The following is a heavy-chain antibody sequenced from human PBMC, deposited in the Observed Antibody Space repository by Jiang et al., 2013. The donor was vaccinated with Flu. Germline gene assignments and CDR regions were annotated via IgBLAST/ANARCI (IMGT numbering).Heavy chain of an antibody. Sequence: LQSGSELRKPGASVRVSCKASGYTFTNYAFNWVRQAPGRGLEWLGWINTNTGDPTYAQGFTGRFVFSFDTSVSTAYLLINSLEADDTAVYYCARSLQPSFEGXLKLYYFDYWGQGTLVTVSS. CDR3: ARSLQPSFEGXLKLYYFDY. CDR2: INTNTGDP. V-gene: IGHV7-4-1*02. D-gene: IGHD3-16*01. J-gene: IGHJ4*02. CDR1: GYTFTNYA.